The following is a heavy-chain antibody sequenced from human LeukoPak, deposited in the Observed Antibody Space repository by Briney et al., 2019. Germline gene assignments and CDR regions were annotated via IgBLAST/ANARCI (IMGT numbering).Heavy chain of an antibody. CDR2: IYSSGCT. D-gene: IGHD1-26*01. CDR3: ARDPSQGDNWFDP. CDR1: GGSISNYY. J-gene: IGHJ5*02. V-gene: IGHV4-4*07. Sequence: SETLSLTCTVSGGSISNYYWSWIRQPAGKGLEWIGRIYSSGCTNYNPSLKSRVTMSVDTSKNQFSLKLSSVTAADTAVYYCARDPSQGDNWFDPWGQGTLVTVSS.